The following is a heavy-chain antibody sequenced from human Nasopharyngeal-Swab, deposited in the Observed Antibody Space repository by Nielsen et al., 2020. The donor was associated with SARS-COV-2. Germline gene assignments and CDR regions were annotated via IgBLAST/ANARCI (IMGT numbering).Heavy chain of an antibody. V-gene: IGHV3-21*01. Sequence: GESLKISCAVSGFTFSSYSMNWVRQAPGKGLEWVSSISSSSSYIYYADSVKGRFTISRDNAKNTLYLQMNSLRAEDTAVYYCARVWSSSWYYFDHWGQGTLVTVSS. CDR2: ISSSSSYI. J-gene: IGHJ4*02. CDR3: ARVWSSSWYYFDH. D-gene: IGHD6-13*01. CDR1: GFTFSSYS.